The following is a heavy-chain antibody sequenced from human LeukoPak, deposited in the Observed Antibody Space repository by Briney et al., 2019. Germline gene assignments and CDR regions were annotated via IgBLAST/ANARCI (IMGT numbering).Heavy chain of an antibody. D-gene: IGHD1-26*01. CDR2: IIPILGIA. CDR3: VAREDY. CDR1: GGTFTSYA. Sequence: GASGKVCCKASGGTFTSYAISWVRQAAGQGLEWMGRIIPILGIANYAQKFQGRVTITSDKSTSTAYMELSSLRSGDTAVYYCVAREDYWGQGTLVTVSS. J-gene: IGHJ4*02. V-gene: IGHV1-69*04.